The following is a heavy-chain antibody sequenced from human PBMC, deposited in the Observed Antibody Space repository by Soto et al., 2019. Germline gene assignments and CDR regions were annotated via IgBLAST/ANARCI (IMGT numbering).Heavy chain of an antibody. Sequence: SETLSLTCTVSGGSISRGGYYWSWIRQHPGKGLEWIGFIYYSGSTYYNPSLKSRVTISVDTSKNQFSLKMSSVTAADTAVYYCARGPYYYGSGSYHFDYWGQGTLVTVSS. V-gene: IGHV4-31*03. J-gene: IGHJ4*02. D-gene: IGHD3-10*01. CDR1: GGSISRGGYY. CDR3: ARGPYYYGSGSYHFDY. CDR2: IYYSGST.